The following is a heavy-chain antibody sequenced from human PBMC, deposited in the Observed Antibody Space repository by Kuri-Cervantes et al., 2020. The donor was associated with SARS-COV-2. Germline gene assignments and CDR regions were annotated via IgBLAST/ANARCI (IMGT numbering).Heavy chain of an antibody. CDR1: GGTFSSYA. Sequence: SVQVSCKASGGTFSSYAISWVRQAPGQGLEWMGGIIPIFGTANYAQKFQGRVTITADESTSTAYMELSSLRSEDTAVYYCAREREALSIAGVEPFDIWGQGTMVTVSS. CDR2: IIPIFGTA. J-gene: IGHJ3*02. V-gene: IGHV1-69*13. D-gene: IGHD6-6*01. CDR3: AREREALSIAGVEPFDI.